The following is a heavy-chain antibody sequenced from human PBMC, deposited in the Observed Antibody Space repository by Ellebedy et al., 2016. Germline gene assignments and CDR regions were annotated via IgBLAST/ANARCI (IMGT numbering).Heavy chain of an antibody. V-gene: IGHV3-21*01. J-gene: IGHJ4*02. CDR3: ARQTYYSDSSGYYAFDY. CDR1: GITFSNYG. Sequence: GGSLRLSCAASGITFSNYGMNWVRQAPGKGLEWVSFMSSSPAYIYYADSVKGRFTISRDNAKNSLYLQMNSLRAEDTAVYYCARQTYYSDSSGYYAFDYWGQGTLVTVSS. D-gene: IGHD3-22*01. CDR2: MSSSPAYI.